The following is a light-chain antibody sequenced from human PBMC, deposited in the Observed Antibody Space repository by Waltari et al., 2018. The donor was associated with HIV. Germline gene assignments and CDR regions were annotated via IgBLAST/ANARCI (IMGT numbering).Light chain of an antibody. J-gene: IGLJ3*02. CDR2: EVT. CDR3: CSYAGSSTWV. V-gene: IGLV2-23*02. Sequence: QSALTQPASVSGSPGQSITISCTGTSSDVDSYNLFPWYQQHPGKAPKPMIYEVTKLPSGVSNRFSGSKSGNTASLTISGLQAEDEADYYCCSYAGSSTWVFGGGTKLTVL. CDR1: SSDVDSYNL.